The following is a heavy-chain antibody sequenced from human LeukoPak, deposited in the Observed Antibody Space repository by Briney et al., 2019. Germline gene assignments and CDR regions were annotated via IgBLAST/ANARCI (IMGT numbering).Heavy chain of an antibody. J-gene: IGHJ4*02. V-gene: IGHV4-34*01. CDR1: GESFSGHY. CDR2: VNHSGTT. CDR3: ARRASVAATLDY. Sequence: SETLSLTCAVYGESFSGHYWSWIRQPPGKGLEWIGEVNHSGTTNYNPSLKSRVTISVDTSKNQFSLKLRSVTAADTAAYYCARRASVAATLDYWGQGTLVTVSS. D-gene: IGHD2-15*01.